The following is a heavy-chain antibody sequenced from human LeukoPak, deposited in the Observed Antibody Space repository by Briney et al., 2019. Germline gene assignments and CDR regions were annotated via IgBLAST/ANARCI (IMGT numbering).Heavy chain of an antibody. CDR2: LYYSGST. D-gene: IGHD3-10*01. V-gene: IGHV4-59*01. Sequence: SETLSLTCTVSGGSISSYYWSWLRQPPGKGLEWIGYLYYSGSTNYNHSLKSRVTISVDTSKNQFSLKLSSVTAADTAVYYCARGGRLLWFGELSNHFDYWGQGTLVTVSS. J-gene: IGHJ4*02. CDR3: ARGGRLLWFGELSNHFDY. CDR1: GGSISSYY.